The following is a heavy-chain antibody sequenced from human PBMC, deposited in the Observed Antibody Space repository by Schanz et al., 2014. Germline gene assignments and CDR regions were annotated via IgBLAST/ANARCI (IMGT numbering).Heavy chain of an antibody. Sequence: QVQLVQSGAEVKKPGASVKVSCKASGYTFSSYTISWVRQARGQGLEWVGIVNPSVRGTHFAREFQGRVTVTSDTSTSTVYMELSGLRSEDTAVYYCAGAFDSSGYYFDYWGQGTLVTVSS. V-gene: IGHV1-46*03. CDR1: GYTFSSYT. J-gene: IGHJ4*02. CDR3: AGAFDSSGYYFDY. CDR2: VNPSVRGT. D-gene: IGHD3-22*01.